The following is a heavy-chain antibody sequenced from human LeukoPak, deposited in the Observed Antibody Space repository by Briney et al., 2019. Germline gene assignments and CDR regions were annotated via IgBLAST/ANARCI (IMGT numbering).Heavy chain of an antibody. CDR2: INWNGGST. J-gene: IGHJ3*02. CDR1: GFTFSSYS. Sequence: GGSLRLSCAASGFTFSSYSMNWVRQAPGKGLEWVSGINWNGGSTGYADSVKGRFTISRDNAKNSLYLQMSSLRAEDTALYYCARGLDAFDIWGQGTMVTVSS. CDR3: ARGLDAFDI. D-gene: IGHD4-11*01. V-gene: IGHV3-20*04.